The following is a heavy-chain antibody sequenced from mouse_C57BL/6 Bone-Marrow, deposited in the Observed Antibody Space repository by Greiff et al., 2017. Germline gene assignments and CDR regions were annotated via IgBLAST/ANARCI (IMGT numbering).Heavy chain of an antibody. Sequence: QVQLQQPGAELVMPGASVKLSCKASGYTFTSYWMHWVKQRPGQGLEWIGEIDPSDSYTNYNQKFKGKSTLTVDKSSSTAYMQLSSLTSEDSAVYYCARYYDYDGGDYFDYWGQGTTLTVSS. V-gene: IGHV1-69*01. J-gene: IGHJ2*01. CDR2: IDPSDSYT. CDR3: ARYYDYDGGDYFDY. CDR1: GYTFTSYW. D-gene: IGHD2-4*01.